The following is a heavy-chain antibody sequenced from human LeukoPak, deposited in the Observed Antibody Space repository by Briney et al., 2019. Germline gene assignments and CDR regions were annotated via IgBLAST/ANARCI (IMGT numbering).Heavy chain of an antibody. D-gene: IGHD2/OR15-2a*01. Sequence: GRSLRLSCAASGFTFSTYDMHWVRQAPGKGLEWVAIISYDGSNKYYADSVKGRFTISRDNSKNTLYLQMNSLRADDTAVYYCARGGGSFHDYWGREPWSPSPQ. J-gene: IGHJ4*02. CDR3: ARGGGSFHDY. CDR1: GFTFSTYD. CDR2: ISYDGSNK. V-gene: IGHV3-30*19.